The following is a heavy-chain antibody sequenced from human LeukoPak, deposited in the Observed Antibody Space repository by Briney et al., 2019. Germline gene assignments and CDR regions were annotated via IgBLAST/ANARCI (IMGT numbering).Heavy chain of an antibody. Sequence: GESLKISCKGSEDSFTNYWIGWVRQMPGKGLEWMGIIYPGDSDTRYSPSFQGQVTISADKSISTAYLQWSSLKASDTAMYYCARLEQLAGFDYWGQGTLVTVSS. V-gene: IGHV5-51*01. CDR2: IYPGDSDT. D-gene: IGHD6-6*01. CDR3: ARLEQLAGFDY. CDR1: EDSFTNYW. J-gene: IGHJ4*02.